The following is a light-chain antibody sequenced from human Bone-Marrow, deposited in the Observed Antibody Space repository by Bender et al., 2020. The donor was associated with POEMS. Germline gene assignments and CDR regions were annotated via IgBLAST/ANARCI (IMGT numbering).Light chain of an antibody. CDR3: CSYAGSFTWV. CDR2: DVS. CDR1: SSDVGSYNV. Sequence: QSALTQPASVSGSPGQSITISCSGTSSDVGSYNVVSWYQQHPGKAPKLMIYDVSKRPSGVPDRFSGSKSGNTASLTISGLQSDDEADYSCCSYAGSFTWVFGGGTKLTVL. J-gene: IGLJ3*02. V-gene: IGLV2-23*02.